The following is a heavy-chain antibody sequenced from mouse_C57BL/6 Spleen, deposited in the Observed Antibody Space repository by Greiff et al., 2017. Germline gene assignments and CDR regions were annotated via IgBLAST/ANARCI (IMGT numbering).Heavy chain of an antibody. J-gene: IGHJ2*01. CDR2: IDPSDSYT. CDR3: ASRDTGTDYFDY. Sequence: QVQLQQPGAELVKPGTSVKLSCKASGYTFTSYWMQWVKQRPGQGLEWIGEIDPSDSYTNYNQKFKDKATLTVDPSSSTAYIQLSSLTSEDSAVYFCASRDTGTDYFDYWGQGTTLTVSS. CDR1: GYTFTSYW. D-gene: IGHD4-1*01. V-gene: IGHV1-50*01.